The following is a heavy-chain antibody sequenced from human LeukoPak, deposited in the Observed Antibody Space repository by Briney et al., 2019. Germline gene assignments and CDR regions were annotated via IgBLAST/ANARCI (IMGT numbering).Heavy chain of an antibody. Sequence: ASVKVSCKASGYTFTSYDINWVRQATGQGLEWMGWMNPNSGNTGYAQKFQGRVTITRNTSISTAYMELSSLRSEDTAVYYCGSSTVGARPGAFDIWGQGTMVTVSS. CDR2: MNPNSGNT. D-gene: IGHD1-26*01. CDR3: GSSTVGARPGAFDI. CDR1: GYTFTSYD. V-gene: IGHV1-8*03. J-gene: IGHJ3*02.